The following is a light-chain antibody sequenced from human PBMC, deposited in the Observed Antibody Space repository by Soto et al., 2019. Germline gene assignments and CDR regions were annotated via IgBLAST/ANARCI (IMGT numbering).Light chain of an antibody. J-gene: IGKJ2*01. Sequence: EVVLTQSPGTLSLSPGDRATVSCRASQTVHSSFFAWYQQKGGQAPRLLIYGTSNMAAGIPDRFSGHGSGTDFTLTIDGLQPDDFAMYFCQQYGGSPPYTFGRGTRVEI. CDR2: GTS. CDR3: QQYGGSPPYT. V-gene: IGKV3-20*01. CDR1: QTVHSSF.